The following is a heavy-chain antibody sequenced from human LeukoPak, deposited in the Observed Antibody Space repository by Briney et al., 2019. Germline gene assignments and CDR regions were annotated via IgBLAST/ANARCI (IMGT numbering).Heavy chain of an antibody. Sequence: GGSLRLSCAASGFTFSSYSMNWVRQAPGKGLEGVSYISSSSSTIYYADSVKGRLTISRDNAKNSLYLQMNSLRAEDTAVYYCARDSTYYDFWSGSGYWGQGTLVTVSS. D-gene: IGHD3-3*01. CDR2: ISSSSSTI. CDR1: GFTFSSYS. J-gene: IGHJ4*02. V-gene: IGHV3-48*01. CDR3: ARDSTYYDFWSGSGY.